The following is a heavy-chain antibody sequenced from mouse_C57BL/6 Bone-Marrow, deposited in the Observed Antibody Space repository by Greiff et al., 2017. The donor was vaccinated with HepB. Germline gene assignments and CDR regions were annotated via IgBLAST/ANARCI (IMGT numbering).Heavy chain of an antibody. CDR3: TGFAWFAY. CDR1: GYTFTDYN. V-gene: IGHV1-22*01. Sequence: EVQLVESGPELVKPGASVKMSCKASGYTFTDYNMHWVKQSHGKSLEWIGYINPNNGGTSYNQKFKGKATLTVNKSSSTAYMELRSLTSEDSAVYYCTGFAWFAYWGQGTLVTVSA. J-gene: IGHJ3*01. CDR2: INPNNGGT.